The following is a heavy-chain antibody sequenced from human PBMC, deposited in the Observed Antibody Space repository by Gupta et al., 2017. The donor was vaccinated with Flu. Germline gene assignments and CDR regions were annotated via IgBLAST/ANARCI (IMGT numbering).Heavy chain of an antibody. V-gene: IGHV4-34*01. CDR3: ASLKSRGGDSSPDY. Sequence: QVQLQQWGAGLLKPSETLSLTCAVYGGSFSGYYWSWIRQPPGKGLEWIGEINHSGSTNYNPSLKSRVTISVDTSKNQFSLKLSSVTAADTAVYYCASLKSRGGDSSPDYWGQGTLVTVSS. D-gene: IGHD3-22*01. J-gene: IGHJ4*02. CDR1: GGSFSGYY. CDR2: INHSGST.